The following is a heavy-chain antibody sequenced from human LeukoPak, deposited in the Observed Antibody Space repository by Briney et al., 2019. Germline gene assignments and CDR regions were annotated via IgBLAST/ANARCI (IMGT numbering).Heavy chain of an antibody. CDR1: GFTFSSYG. V-gene: IGHV3-48*01. CDR3: ARVEVGGKILRYFDWLPRYYYYMDV. J-gene: IGHJ6*03. D-gene: IGHD3-9*01. Sequence: GGSLRLSCAASGFTFSSYGMSWVRQAPGKGLEWVSYISSSSSTIYYADSVKGRFTISRDNAKNSLYLQMNSLRAEDTAVYSCARVEVGGKILRYFDWLPRYYYYMDVWGKGTTVTVSS. CDR2: ISSSSSTI.